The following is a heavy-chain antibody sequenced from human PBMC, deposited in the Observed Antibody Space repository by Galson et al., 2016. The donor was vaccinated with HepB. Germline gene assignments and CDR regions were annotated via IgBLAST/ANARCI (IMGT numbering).Heavy chain of an antibody. D-gene: IGHD1-26*01. Sequence: SLRPSCAASGFTFSAYAMHWVRQAPGKGLEYVSGINDNGRYLHYADSVKGRFTISRDGSKNTVYLQMTSLRPVDTAVFHCVKDLAGTYSFDYWAQGTLVTVSS. CDR1: GFTFSAYA. V-gene: IGHV3-64D*06. J-gene: IGHJ4*02. CDR3: VKDLAGTYSFDY. CDR2: INDNGRYL.